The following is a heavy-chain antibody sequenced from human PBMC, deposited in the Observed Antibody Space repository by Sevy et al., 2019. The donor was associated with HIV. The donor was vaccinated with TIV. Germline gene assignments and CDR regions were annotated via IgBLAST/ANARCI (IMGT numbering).Heavy chain of an antibody. V-gene: IGHV3-30*03. CDR1: GFTFSSYG. CDR3: AVPAVAGTSPFDY. Sequence: GGSLRLSCAASGFTFSSYGMHWVRQAPGKGLEWVAVISYDGSNKYYVDSVKGRFTISRDNPKNTRYLQMNSLRAEDTAVYYCAVPAVAGTSPFDYWGQGTLVTVSS. CDR2: ISYDGSNK. J-gene: IGHJ4*02. D-gene: IGHD6-19*01.